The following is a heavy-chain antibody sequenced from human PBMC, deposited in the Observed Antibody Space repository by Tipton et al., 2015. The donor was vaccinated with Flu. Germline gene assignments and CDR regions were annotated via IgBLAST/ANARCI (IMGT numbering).Heavy chain of an antibody. Sequence: QLVQSGAEVKKPGASVKVSCKASGYTFTSYHMHWVRQAPGQGLEWMGIIYPAGGGISYAQKFQGRVIMTRDKSTGTVHMELSSLRSDDTAMYYCARDKGCGTYTFDVRGQGTMVTVSS. CDR1: GYTFTSYH. CDR3: ARDKGCGTYTFDV. D-gene: IGHD1-1*01. V-gene: IGHV1-46*01. CDR2: IYPAGGGI. J-gene: IGHJ3*01.